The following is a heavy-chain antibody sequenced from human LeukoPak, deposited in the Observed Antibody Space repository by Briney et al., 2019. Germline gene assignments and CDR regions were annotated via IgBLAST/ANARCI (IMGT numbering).Heavy chain of an antibody. CDR2: IYHSGST. CDR3: AGQYDSSAYFFY. D-gene: IGHD3-22*01. CDR1: GNSLSSGYY. J-gene: IGHJ4*02. Sequence: SQTLSLTCAVSGNSLSSGYYCGWIRQTPGKGLEWIGSIYHSGSTYYNPSLKSRVTISVDTSKNQFSLNLRSVTAADTAVYYCAGQYDSSAYFFYWGQGTLVTVSS. V-gene: IGHV4-38-2*01.